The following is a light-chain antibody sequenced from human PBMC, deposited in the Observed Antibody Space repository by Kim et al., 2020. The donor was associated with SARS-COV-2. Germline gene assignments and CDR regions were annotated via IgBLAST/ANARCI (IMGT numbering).Light chain of an antibody. Sequence: QSVLTQQPSVSGAPGQRVTISCTESSSNIGAGYDVHWYQQLPGTAPKLLIYGNSNRPSGVPDRFSGSKSGTSASLAITGLQAEDEADYYCQSYDSSLSVVFGGGTQLTVL. CDR1: SSNIGAGYD. CDR2: GNS. CDR3: QSYDSSLSVV. V-gene: IGLV1-40*01. J-gene: IGLJ2*01.